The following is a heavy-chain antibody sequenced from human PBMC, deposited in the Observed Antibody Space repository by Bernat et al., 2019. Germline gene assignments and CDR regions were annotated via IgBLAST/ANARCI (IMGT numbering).Heavy chain of an antibody. J-gene: IGHJ3*02. CDR3: ARPRYSSSFEEDFDI. CDR2: ISYSGST. Sequence: QLQLQESGPGLVKPSETLSLTCTVSGGSISSNSYYWGWIRQPPGKGLEWIGSISYSGSTYYNPSLKSRVTISVDTSKNQFSLRLNSVTAADTAVYYCARPRYSSSFEEDFDIWGQGTMVTVSS. CDR1: GGSISSNSYY. D-gene: IGHD6-13*01. V-gene: IGHV4-39*01.